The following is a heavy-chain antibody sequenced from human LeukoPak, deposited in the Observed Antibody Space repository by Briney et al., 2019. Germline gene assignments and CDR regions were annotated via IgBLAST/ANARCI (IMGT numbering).Heavy chain of an antibody. Sequence: ASVKVSCKASGYTFTSYGISWVRQAPGQGLEWMGWISAYSGNTNYAQKLQGRVTMTTDTSTSTAYMELRSLRSDDTAVYYCARGSLFFDYGDYGFDYWGQGTLVTVPS. V-gene: IGHV1-18*01. CDR2: ISAYSGNT. CDR1: GYTFTSYG. D-gene: IGHD4-17*01. CDR3: ARGSLFFDYGDYGFDY. J-gene: IGHJ4*02.